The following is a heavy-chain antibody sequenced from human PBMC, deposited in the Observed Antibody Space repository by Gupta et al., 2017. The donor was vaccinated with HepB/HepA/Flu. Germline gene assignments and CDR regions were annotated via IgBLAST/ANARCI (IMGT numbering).Heavy chain of an antibody. V-gene: IGHV3-21*01. Sequence: EVQLVESGGGLVKPGGSLRLSCAASGFTFSSYSMNWVRQAPGKGLEWVSSISSSSSYIYYADSVKGRFTISRDNAKNSLYLRMNSLRAEDTAVYYCARDLAARHHNWFDPWGQGTLVTVSS. D-gene: IGHD6-13*01. CDR1: GFTFSSYS. CDR2: ISSSSSYI. J-gene: IGHJ5*02. CDR3: ARDLAARHHNWFDP.